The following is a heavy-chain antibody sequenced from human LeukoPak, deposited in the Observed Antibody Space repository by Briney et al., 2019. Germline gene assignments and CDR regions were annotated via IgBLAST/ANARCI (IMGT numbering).Heavy chain of an antibody. Sequence: PGGSLRLSCAASEFTFSNYAMTWVRQAPGKGLEWVSGISPSGVTTYYADSVQGRFTISRDNSKNTLYLQMNSLRAEDTAVYYCARDSYCSGGSCYGFMDVWGKGTTVTVSS. J-gene: IGHJ6*03. V-gene: IGHV3-23*01. CDR2: ISPSGVTT. CDR3: ARDSYCSGGSCYGFMDV. D-gene: IGHD2-15*01. CDR1: EFTFSNYA.